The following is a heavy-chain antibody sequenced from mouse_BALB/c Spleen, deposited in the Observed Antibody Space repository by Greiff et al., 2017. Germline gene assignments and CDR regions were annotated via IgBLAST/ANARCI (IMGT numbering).Heavy chain of an antibody. Sequence: EVQGVESGAELVRPGALVKLSCKASGFNIKDYYMHWVKQRPEQGLEWIGWIDPENGNTIYDPKFQGKASITADTSSNTAYLQLSSLTSEDTAVYYCALITTYAMDYWGQGTSVTVSS. CDR3: ALITTYAMDY. V-gene: IGHV14-1*02. CDR1: GFNIKDYY. CDR2: IDPENGNT. D-gene: IGHD1-2*01. J-gene: IGHJ4*01.